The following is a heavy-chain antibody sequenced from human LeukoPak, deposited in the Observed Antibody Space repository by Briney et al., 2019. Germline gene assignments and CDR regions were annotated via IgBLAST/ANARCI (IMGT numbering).Heavy chain of an antibody. V-gene: IGHV4-59*12. D-gene: IGHD1-26*01. CDR1: GGSISSYY. CDR2: IYYSGST. J-gene: IGHJ4*02. Sequence: PSETLSLTCTVSGGSISSYYWSWIRQPPGKGLEWIGNIYYSGSTNYNPSLKSRVTISVDTSKNQFSLKLSSVAAADTAVYYCARSGFGATNIYSYFDYWGQGTLVTVSS. CDR3: ARSGFGATNIYSYFDY.